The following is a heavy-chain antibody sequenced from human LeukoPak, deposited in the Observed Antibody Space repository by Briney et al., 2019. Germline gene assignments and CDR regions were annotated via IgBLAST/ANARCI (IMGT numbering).Heavy chain of an antibody. J-gene: IGHJ4*02. CDR1: GLTFSDYW. V-gene: IGHV3-23*01. CDR3: PKDRVKYGGYGSPDY. D-gene: IGHD5-12*01. CDR2: ISGSGGST. Sequence: GSLRLSCAASGLTFSDYWMSWVRQAPGKGLEWVSAISGSGGSTYYADSVKGRFTISRDNSKNALYLQMNSLRAEDTAVYYCPKDRVKYGGYGSPDYWGQGTLVTVSS.